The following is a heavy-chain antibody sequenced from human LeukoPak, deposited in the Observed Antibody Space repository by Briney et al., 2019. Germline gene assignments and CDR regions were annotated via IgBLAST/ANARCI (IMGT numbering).Heavy chain of an antibody. CDR1: GGSISSYY. Sequence: PSETLSLTCTVSGGSISSYYWSWIRQPAGKGLDWSGRIYTSGSTNYNPSLKSRVTMSVDTSKNQFSLKLSSATAADTAVYYCARGVILRFLEWSWNDAFDIWGQGRMVTVSS. V-gene: IGHV4-4*07. CDR2: IYTSGST. CDR3: ARGVILRFLEWSWNDAFDI. D-gene: IGHD3-3*01. J-gene: IGHJ3*02.